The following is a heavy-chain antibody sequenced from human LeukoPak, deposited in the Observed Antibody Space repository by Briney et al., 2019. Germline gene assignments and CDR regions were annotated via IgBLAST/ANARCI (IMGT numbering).Heavy chain of an antibody. Sequence: GGSLRLSCAASGFTFSSYAMHWVRQAPGKGLEWVAVISYDGSNKYYADSVKGRFTISRDNSKNTLYLQMNSLRAEDTAVYCCARDRSTQLYGPLDYWGQGTLVTVSS. J-gene: IGHJ4*02. CDR1: GFTFSSYA. CDR2: ISYDGSNK. CDR3: ARDRSTQLYGPLDY. V-gene: IGHV3-30-3*01. D-gene: IGHD6-6*01.